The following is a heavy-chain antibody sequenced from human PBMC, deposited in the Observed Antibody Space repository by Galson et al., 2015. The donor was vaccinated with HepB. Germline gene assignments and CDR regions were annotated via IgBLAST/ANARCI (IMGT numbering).Heavy chain of an antibody. CDR2: ISYDGSNK. Sequence: SLRLSCAASGFTFSSYAMHWVRQAPGKGLEWVAVISYDGSNKYYADSVKGRFTISRDNSKNTLYLQMNSLRAEDTAVYYCARDHEGYFDWLFHDAFDIRGQGTMVTVSS. CDR3: ARDHEGYFDWLFHDAFDI. D-gene: IGHD3-9*01. V-gene: IGHV3-30*04. CDR1: GFTFSSYA. J-gene: IGHJ3*02.